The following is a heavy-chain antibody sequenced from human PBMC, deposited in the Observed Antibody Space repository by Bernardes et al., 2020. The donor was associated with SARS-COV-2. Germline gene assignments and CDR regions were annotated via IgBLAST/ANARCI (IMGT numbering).Heavy chain of an antibody. V-gene: IGHV4-31*03. J-gene: IGHJ6*02. CDR1: GGSISSGGYY. CDR3: ARGGLTYYGMDV. Sequence: SETLSLTCTVSGGSISSGGYYWSWIRQHPGKGLEWIGYIYYSGSTYYNPSLKSRVTISVDTSKNQFSLKLSSVTAADTAVYYCARGGLTYYGMDVWGQGTTVTVSS. D-gene: IGHD2-15*01. CDR2: IYYSGST.